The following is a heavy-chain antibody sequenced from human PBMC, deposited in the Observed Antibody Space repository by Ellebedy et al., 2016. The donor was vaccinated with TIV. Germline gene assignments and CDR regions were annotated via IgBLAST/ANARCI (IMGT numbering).Heavy chain of an antibody. CDR1: GFTFSSYS. CDR3: ARDRVWSSTSYYYYYYGMDV. J-gene: IGHJ6*02. CDR2: ISSSSSYI. D-gene: IGHD2-2*01. V-gene: IGHV3-21*01. Sequence: GESLKISCAASGFTFSSYSMNWVRQAPGKGLEWVSSISSSSSYIYYADSVKGRFTISRDNAKNSLYLQMNSLRAEDTAVYYCARDRVWSSTSYYYYYYGMDVWGQGTTVTVSS.